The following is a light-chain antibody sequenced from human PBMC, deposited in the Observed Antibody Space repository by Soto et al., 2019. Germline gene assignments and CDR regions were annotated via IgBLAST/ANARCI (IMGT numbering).Light chain of an antibody. CDR1: SSNIGSNY. J-gene: IGLJ2*01. Sequence: VLTQPPSASGISGQRVTISCSGSSSNIGSNYVYWYQQIPGTAPKLLIYRNNQRPSGVPDRFSGSKSGTSASLAISGLRSEDEADYYCASWDDSLTANVVFGGGTQLTVL. CDR2: RNN. V-gene: IGLV1-47*01. CDR3: ASWDDSLTANVV.